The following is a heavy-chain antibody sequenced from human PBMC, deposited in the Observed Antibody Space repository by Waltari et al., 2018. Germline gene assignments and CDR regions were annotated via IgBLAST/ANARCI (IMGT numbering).Heavy chain of an antibody. J-gene: IGHJ5*02. CDR1: GGSISSSSYY. D-gene: IGHD2-8*02. CDR3: ARDQLDVLVVSSSWFDP. Sequence: QLQLQESGPGLVKPSETLSLTCTVSGGSISSSSYYWGWIRQPPGKGLEWIGSIYYSGSTYYNPSLKSRVTISVDTSKNQFSLKLSSVTAADTAVYYCARDQLDVLVVSSSWFDPWGQGTLVTVSS. V-gene: IGHV4-39*07. CDR2: IYYSGST.